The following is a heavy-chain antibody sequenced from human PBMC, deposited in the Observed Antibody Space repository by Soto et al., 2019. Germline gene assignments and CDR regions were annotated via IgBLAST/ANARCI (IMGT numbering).Heavy chain of an antibody. V-gene: IGHV2-5*01. J-gene: IGHJ3*01. D-gene: IGHD3-3*01. CDR2: IYWNDDK. CDR1: GFSLSTSGVG. CDR3: AHRSFANDAFDV. Sequence: QITLKESGPTLVKPTQTLTLTCTCSGFSLSTSGVGWGWIRQPPGKALEWLALIYWNDDKHYSPSLKSRLTISKHTSKNQVVLTMTNMNPVDTAKYYCAHRSFANDAFDVLGQGTMVTVSS.